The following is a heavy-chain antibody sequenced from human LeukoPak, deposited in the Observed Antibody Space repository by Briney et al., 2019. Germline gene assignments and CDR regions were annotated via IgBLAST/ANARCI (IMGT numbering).Heavy chain of an antibody. J-gene: IGHJ6*03. Sequence: PSETLSLTCTVSGGSISSYYWSWIRQPPGKGLEWIGYIYYSGSTNYNPSLKSRVTISVDTSKNQFSLKLSSVTAADTAVYYCARAVSWTDYYYYMDVWGKGTTVTVSS. CDR1: GGSISSYY. D-gene: IGHD6-13*01. CDR3: ARAVSWTDYYYYMDV. V-gene: IGHV4-59*01. CDR2: IYYSGST.